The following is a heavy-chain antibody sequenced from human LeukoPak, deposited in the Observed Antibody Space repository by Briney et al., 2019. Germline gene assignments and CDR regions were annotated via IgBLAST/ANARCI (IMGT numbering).Heavy chain of an antibody. V-gene: IGHV1-8*01. Sequence: XXINWXRXAXXXGLEWMGWMNPNSGNTGYAQKFQGRVTMTRNTSISTAYMELSSLRSEDTAVYYCTRGPGGYWGQGTLVTVSS. CDR2: MNPNSGNT. J-gene: IGHJ4*02. CDR3: TRGPGGY. D-gene: IGHD1-14*01. CDR1: XX.